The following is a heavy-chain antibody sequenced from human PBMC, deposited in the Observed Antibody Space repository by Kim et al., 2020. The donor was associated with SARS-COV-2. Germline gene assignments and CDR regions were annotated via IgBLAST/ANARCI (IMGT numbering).Heavy chain of an antibody. Sequence: GGSLRLSCAASGFTFSSYSMNWVRQAPGKGLEWVSSISSSSSYIYYADSVKGRFTISRDNAKNSLYLQMNSLRAEDTAVYYCARERGAGVVVVPNFDYWGQGTLVTVSS. CDR2: ISSSSSYI. D-gene: IGHD3-22*01. J-gene: IGHJ4*02. CDR3: ARERGAGVVVVPNFDY. CDR1: GFTFSSYS. V-gene: IGHV3-21*01.